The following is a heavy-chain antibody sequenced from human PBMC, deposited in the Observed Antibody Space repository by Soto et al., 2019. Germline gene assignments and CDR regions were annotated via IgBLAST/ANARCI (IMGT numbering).Heavy chain of an antibody. Sequence: QVQLVQSGAEVKKPGSSVKFSCKASGGPFSSYAISWVRQAPGQGLAWMGGIIPIFGTANYAQKFQGRVTITADKSTSTAYMELSSLRSEDTAVYYCARDAVATTDYYYYGMDVWGKGTTVTVSS. J-gene: IGHJ6*04. D-gene: IGHD5-12*01. V-gene: IGHV1-69*06. CDR3: ARDAVATTDYYYYGMDV. CDR2: IIPIFGTA. CDR1: GGPFSSYA.